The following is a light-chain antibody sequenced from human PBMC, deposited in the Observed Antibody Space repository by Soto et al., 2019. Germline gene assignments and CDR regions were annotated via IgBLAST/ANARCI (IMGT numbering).Light chain of an antibody. J-gene: IGKJ4*01. CDR3: QQLSGYPLT. CDR2: AAS. CDR1: QDITSF. V-gene: IGKV1-9*01. Sequence: DIQLTQSPSFLSASEGDRVTFTCRASQDITSFLAWYQQKPGKAPKLLIYAASTLQSGVPSRFSGSGVGTEFTLTINSLQPDDFATYYCQQLSGYPLTFGGGTTVEI.